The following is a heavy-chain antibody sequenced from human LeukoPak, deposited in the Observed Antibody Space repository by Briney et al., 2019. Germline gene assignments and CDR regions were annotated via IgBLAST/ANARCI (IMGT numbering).Heavy chain of an antibody. Sequence: GGALRLSCAASGVTFSSYGMHGVRQAPGKGGEGGAFIRYDGSNKYYADSAKGRFTISRDNSKNTLYLPMNSLRVEDTAVYYCARGGAAAARKRGIDYWGQATLVTVSS. CDR2: IRYDGSNK. CDR1: GVTFSSYG. D-gene: IGHD6-13*01. CDR3: ARGGAAAARKRGIDY. J-gene: IGHJ4*02. V-gene: IGHV3-30*02.